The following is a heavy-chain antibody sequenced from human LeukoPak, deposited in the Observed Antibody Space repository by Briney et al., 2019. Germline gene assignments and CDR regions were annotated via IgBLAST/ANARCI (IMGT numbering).Heavy chain of an antibody. CDR1: GFTFSSYA. CDR2: ISGSGDNT. Sequence: AGGSLRLSCVVSGFTFSSYAMSWVRQAPGKGLEWVSGISGSGDNTYYADSVKGRFTISRDNAKNSLYLQMNSLRAEDTAVYYCARHFDYWGQGTLVTVSS. J-gene: IGHJ4*02. V-gene: IGHV3-23*01. CDR3: ARHFDY.